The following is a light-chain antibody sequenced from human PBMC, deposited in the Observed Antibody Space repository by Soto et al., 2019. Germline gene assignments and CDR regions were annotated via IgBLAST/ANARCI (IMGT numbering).Light chain of an antibody. Sequence: IQLTQSPSSRSASVGDRVTISCRASQDIANFLAWYQQQPGKAPKLLIYGASTLQSGVPSRFSGSGSGTDFTLTISSLQPEDFATYYCQQLNSFPIPFGPGTKVDIK. J-gene: IGKJ3*01. CDR1: QDIANF. CDR3: QQLNSFPIP. V-gene: IGKV1-9*01. CDR2: GAS.